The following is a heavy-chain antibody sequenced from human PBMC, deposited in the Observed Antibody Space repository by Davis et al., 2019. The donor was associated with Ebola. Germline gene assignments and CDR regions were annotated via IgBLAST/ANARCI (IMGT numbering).Heavy chain of an antibody. V-gene: IGHV1-69*13. CDR2: IIPIFDAT. CDR3: ATGYCSSTSCYKKHYYGMDV. Sequence: SVKVSCKASGGSFSSYSFSWVRQAPGQGLEWMGRIIPIFDATNYAQKFQGRFTINADESSSTAYMELSSLRSEDSAVYYCATGYCSSTSCYKKHYYGMDVWGQGTTVTVSS. CDR1: GGSFSSYS. J-gene: IGHJ6*02. D-gene: IGHD2-2*02.